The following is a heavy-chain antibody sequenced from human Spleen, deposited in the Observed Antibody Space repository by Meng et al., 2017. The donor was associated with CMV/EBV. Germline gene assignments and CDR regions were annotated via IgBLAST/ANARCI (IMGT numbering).Heavy chain of an antibody. CDR1: GFTFSSYS. V-gene: IGHV3-21*01. D-gene: IGHD6-6*01. CDR3: AREGLVADYGMDV. CDR2: IRSSSSYI. J-gene: IGHJ6*02. Sequence: GESLKISCAASGFTFSSYSMNWVRQAPGKGLEWVSSIRSSSSYIYYADSVKGRFTISRDNAKNSLFLQMNSLRAEDTAVYYCAREGLVADYGMDVWGQGTTVTVSS.